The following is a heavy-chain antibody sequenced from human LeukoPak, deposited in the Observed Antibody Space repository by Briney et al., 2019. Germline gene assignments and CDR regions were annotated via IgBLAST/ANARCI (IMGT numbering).Heavy chain of an antibody. Sequence: SGTLSLTCAVSGGSISSGDYYWSWIRQPPGKGLGWIGYIYYSGSTYYNPSLKSRVTISVDTSKNQFSLKLSSVTAADTAVYYCARESSVSTNWFDPWGQGTLVTVSS. CDR2: IYYSGST. CDR3: ARESSVSTNWFDP. V-gene: IGHV4-30-4*01. CDR1: GGSISSGDYY. J-gene: IGHJ5*02. D-gene: IGHD6-6*01.